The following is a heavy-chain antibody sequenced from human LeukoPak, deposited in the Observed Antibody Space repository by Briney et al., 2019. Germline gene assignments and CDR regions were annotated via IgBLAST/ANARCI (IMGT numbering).Heavy chain of an antibody. CDR2: IDPSDSYT. CDR1: GYSFSSYW. CDR3: ARHTISDY. Sequence: PGESLRIFCKGSGYSFSSYWINWVRQMPGKGLEWMGRIDPSDSYTNYNPSFQGHVTISADKSISTAYLQWSSLMASDTAMYYCARHTISDYWGQGTQVTVSS. V-gene: IGHV5-10-1*01. D-gene: IGHD3-10*01. J-gene: IGHJ4*02.